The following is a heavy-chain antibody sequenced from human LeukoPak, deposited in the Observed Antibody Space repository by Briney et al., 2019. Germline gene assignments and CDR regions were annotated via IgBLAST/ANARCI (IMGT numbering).Heavy chain of an antibody. CDR3: AREGYNRRAFDI. CDR1: GFTFSSYA. Sequence: GSLRLSCAASGFTFSSYAMNWVRQAPGKGLEWIGSIYYSGSTYYNPSLKSRVTISVDTSKNQFSLKLSSVTAADTAVYYCAREGYNRRAFDIWGQGTMVTVSS. D-gene: IGHD1-1*01. J-gene: IGHJ3*02. V-gene: IGHV4-39*07. CDR2: IYYSGST.